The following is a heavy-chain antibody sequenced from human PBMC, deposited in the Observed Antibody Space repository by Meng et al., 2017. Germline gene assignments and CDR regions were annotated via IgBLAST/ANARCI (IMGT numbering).Heavy chain of an antibody. Sequence: QVQLQESGPGLVKPSGTPSLTCVVSGGSISRVDWWSWVRQPPGKGLEWIGEIYHGGNTNYNPSLKSRVTISIDKSKNQFSLKLSSVTAADTAVYYCASWIYSCGWQWGQGTLVTVSS. CDR3: ASWIYSCGWQ. CDR1: GGSISRVDW. D-gene: IGHD6-19*01. J-gene: IGHJ4*02. V-gene: IGHV4/OR15-8*02. CDR2: IYHGGNT.